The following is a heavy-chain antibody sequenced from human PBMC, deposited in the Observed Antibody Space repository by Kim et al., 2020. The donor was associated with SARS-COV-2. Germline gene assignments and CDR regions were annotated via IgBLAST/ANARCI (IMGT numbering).Heavy chain of an antibody. J-gene: IGHJ4*02. V-gene: IGHV3-23*01. CDR2: ISGSGGST. Sequence: GGSLRLSCAASGFTFSSYAMSWVRQAPGKGLEWVSAISGSGGSTYYADSVKGRFTISRDNSKNTLYLQMNSLRAEDTVVYYCAKGGEWELLGFDYWGQGTLVTVSS. D-gene: IGHD1-26*01. CDR1: GFTFSSYA. CDR3: AKGGEWELLGFDY.